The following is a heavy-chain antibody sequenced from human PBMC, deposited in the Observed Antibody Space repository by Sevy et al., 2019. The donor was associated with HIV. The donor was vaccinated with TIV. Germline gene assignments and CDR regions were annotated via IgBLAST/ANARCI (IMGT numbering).Heavy chain of an antibody. J-gene: IGHJ6*02. CDR3: ASFGCTDYYYGMDV. D-gene: IGHD3-3*01. Sequence: SETLSLTCAVSGYSISSGYYWGWIRQPPGKGLEWIGSIYHSGSTYYNPSLKSRFTISVDTSKNQFSLKLSSVTAADTAVYYCASFGCTDYYYGMDVWGQGTTLTVSS. CDR2: IYHSGST. V-gene: IGHV4-38-2*01. CDR1: GYSISSGYY.